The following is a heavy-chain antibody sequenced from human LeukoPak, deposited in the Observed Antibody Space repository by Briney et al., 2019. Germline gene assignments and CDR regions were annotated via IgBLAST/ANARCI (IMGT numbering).Heavy chain of an antibody. CDR2: INHSGST. Sequence: PSETLSLTCAVYGGSFSGYYWSWIRQPPGKGLEWIGEINHSGSTNYNPSLKSRVTISVDTSKNQFSLKMSSVTAADTAVYYCARDGYSGNDGLWGQGTLATVSS. D-gene: IGHD5-12*01. J-gene: IGHJ4*02. V-gene: IGHV4-34*01. CDR3: ARDGYSGNDGL. CDR1: GGSFSGYY.